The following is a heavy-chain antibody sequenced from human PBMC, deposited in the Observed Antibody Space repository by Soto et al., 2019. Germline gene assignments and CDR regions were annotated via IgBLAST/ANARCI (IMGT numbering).Heavy chain of an antibody. CDR3: ARVSGYVVVPAAIQGPYYYYYGMDV. CDR2: IYYSGST. J-gene: IGHJ6*02. CDR1: GGSISSGGYY. Sequence: QVQLQESGPGLVKPSQTLSLTCTVSGGSISSGGYYWSWIRQHPGKGREWIGYIYYSGSTYYNPSLKSRVTISVDTSKNQFSLKLSSVTAADTAVYYCARVSGYVVVPAAIQGPYYYYYGMDVWGQGTTVTVSS. D-gene: IGHD2-2*02. V-gene: IGHV4-31*03.